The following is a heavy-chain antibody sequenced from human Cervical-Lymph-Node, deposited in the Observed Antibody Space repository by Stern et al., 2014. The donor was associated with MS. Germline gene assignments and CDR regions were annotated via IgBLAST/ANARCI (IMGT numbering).Heavy chain of an antibody. CDR3: AKGPVWNWYFDL. D-gene: IGHD3-16*01. CDR1: GFTFSSYD. Sequence: VQLVESGGGVVQPGRSLRLSCAASGFTFSSYDMHWVRQAPGKGLEWGAFISYDGSNKYYADSVKGRFTISRDNSKNTLYLQMNSLRAEDTAVYYCAKGPVWNWYFDLWGRGTLVTVSS. CDR2: ISYDGSNK. J-gene: IGHJ2*01. V-gene: IGHV3-30*18.